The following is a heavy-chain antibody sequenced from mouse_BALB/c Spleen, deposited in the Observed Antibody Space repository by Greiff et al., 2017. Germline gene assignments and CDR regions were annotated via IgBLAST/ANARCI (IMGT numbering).Heavy chain of an antibody. Sequence: ESGPGLVKPSQSLSLTCTVTGYSITSDYAWNWIRQFPGNKLEWMGYISYSGSTSYNPSLKSRISITRDTSKNQFFLQLNSVTTEDTATYYCARRSSAPWFAYWGQGTLVTVSA. V-gene: IGHV3-2*02. CDR1: GYSITSDYA. D-gene: IGHD1-3*01. CDR3: ARRSSAPWFAY. CDR2: ISYSGST. J-gene: IGHJ3*01.